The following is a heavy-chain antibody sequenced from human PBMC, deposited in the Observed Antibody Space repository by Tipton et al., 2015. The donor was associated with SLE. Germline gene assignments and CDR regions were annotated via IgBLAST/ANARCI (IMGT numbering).Heavy chain of an antibody. Sequence: LRLSCTVSGGSISSFHWSWIRQPPGKGLEWIGYIYYSGSTNYNPSLESRVTISVDTSKNQFSLKLSSVTAADTAVYYCVRGGDLWFGEFYFDYWGQGTLVTVSS. D-gene: IGHD3-10*01. J-gene: IGHJ4*02. CDR2: IYYSGST. CDR1: GGSISSFH. V-gene: IGHV4-59*01. CDR3: VRGGDLWFGEFYFDY.